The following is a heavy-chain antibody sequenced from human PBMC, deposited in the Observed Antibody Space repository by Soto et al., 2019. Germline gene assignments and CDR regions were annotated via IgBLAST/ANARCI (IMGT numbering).Heavy chain of an antibody. CDR2: IYYSGST. Sequence: PSETLSLTCTASGGSVSSGSYYWSWIRQPPGKGLEWIGYIYYSGSTNYNPSLKSRVTISVDTSKNQFSLKLSSVTAADTAVYYCARNQNPNYDYVWGSYRYLGGFDPWGQGTLVTVSS. D-gene: IGHD3-16*02. CDR3: ARNQNPNYDYVWGSYRYLGGFDP. J-gene: IGHJ5*02. CDR1: GGSVSSGSYY. V-gene: IGHV4-61*01.